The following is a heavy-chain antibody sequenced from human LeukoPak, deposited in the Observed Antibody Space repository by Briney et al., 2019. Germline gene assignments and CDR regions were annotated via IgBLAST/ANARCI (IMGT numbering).Heavy chain of an antibody. D-gene: IGHD3-9*01. J-gene: IGHJ4*02. CDR3: ARGTYYDILTGKAYYFDY. CDR1: GGYISSGDYS. CDR2: IYYSGST. Sequence: PSETLSLTCGVSGGYISSGDYSWSWIRQPPGKGLEWIGYIYYSGSTYYNPSLKSRVTISVDMSKNQFSLRLSSVTAADTAVYYCARGTYYDILTGKAYYFDYWGQGTLVTVSS. V-gene: IGHV4-30-4*07.